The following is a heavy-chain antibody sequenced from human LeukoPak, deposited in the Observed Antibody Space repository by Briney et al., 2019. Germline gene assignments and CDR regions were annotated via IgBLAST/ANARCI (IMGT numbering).Heavy chain of an antibody. Sequence: GGSLRLSCVASGFTFSNYWMHWVRQPPGKGLLWVSRIYVDGRTTNYADSVKGRFTISRDNAKNTVYLEMNSLSVEDTATYYCIRDFRSADLWGQGTLVTVTS. CDR3: IRDFRSADL. J-gene: IGHJ5*02. V-gene: IGHV3-74*01. CDR2: IYVDGRTT. CDR1: GFTFSNYW.